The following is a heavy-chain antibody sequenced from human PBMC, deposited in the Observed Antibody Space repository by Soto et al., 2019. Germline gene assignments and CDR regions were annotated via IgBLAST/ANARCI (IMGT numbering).Heavy chain of an antibody. V-gene: IGHV1-69*13. D-gene: IGHD2-2*02. Sequence: SVKVSCKASGCTFSSYAISCVRQAPGQVLEWMGGIIPIFGTANYAQKFQGRVTITADESTSTAYMELSSLRSEDTAVYYCARVQGYCSSTSCYTGMDVWGQGTTVTVSS. J-gene: IGHJ6*02. CDR3: ARVQGYCSSTSCYTGMDV. CDR1: GCTFSSYA. CDR2: IIPIFGTA.